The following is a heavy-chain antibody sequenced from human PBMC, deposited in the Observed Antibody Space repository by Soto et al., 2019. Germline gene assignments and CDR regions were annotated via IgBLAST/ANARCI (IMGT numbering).Heavy chain of an antibody. V-gene: IGHV1-69*01. Sequence: GASVEVSGKASGASFSNCGISWVRQAPGQGLEWMGGIVPVFGRPNYAQRFRGRLTITADESSSTGYMELISLRSDDTAVYYCAREGSGYNFWGRGTKVTVSS. D-gene: IGHD5-12*01. CDR1: GASFSNCG. CDR2: IVPVFGRP. CDR3: AREGSGYNF. J-gene: IGHJ4*02.